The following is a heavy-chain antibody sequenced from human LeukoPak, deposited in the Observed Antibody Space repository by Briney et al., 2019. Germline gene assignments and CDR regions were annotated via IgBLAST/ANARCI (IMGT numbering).Heavy chain of an antibody. CDR1: GFTFSSYA. CDR3: AKAGQYYYDSSGYSNYYYVDV. D-gene: IGHD3-22*01. Sequence: GGSLRLSCAASGFTFSSYAMSWVRQAPGKGLEWVSAISGSGGSTYYADSVKGRFTISRDNSKNTLYLQMNSLRAEDTAVYYCAKAGQYYYDSSGYSNYYYVDVWGKGTTVTVSS. J-gene: IGHJ6*03. CDR2: ISGSGGST. V-gene: IGHV3-23*01.